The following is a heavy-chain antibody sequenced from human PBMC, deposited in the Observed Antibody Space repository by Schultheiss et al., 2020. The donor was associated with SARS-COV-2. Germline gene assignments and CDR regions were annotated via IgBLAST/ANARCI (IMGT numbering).Heavy chain of an antibody. CDR2: IDWDDDK. J-gene: IGHJ4*02. Sequence: SGPTLVKPTQTLTLTCTFSGFSLSTSGMCVSWIRQPPGKALEWLARIDWDDDKFYSTSLKTRITISKDTSKNQVVLTMTNMDPVDTATYYCARVPPDCSSISCYIDHWGQGILVTVSS. D-gene: IGHD2-2*02. CDR3: ARVPPDCSSISCYIDH. V-gene: IGHV2-70*17. CDR1: GFSLSTSGMC.